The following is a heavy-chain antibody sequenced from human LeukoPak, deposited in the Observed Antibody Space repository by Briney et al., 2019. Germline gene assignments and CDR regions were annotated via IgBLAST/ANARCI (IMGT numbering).Heavy chain of an antibody. CDR1: GFTFSSYS. V-gene: IGHV3-48*04. CDR3: ARPLMYYYGSETYFWFDP. Sequence: GGSLRLSCAASGFTFSSYSMNWVRQAPGKGLEWVSGITNSGGRTYYADSVKGRFTISRDNAKNSLYLQMNSLRAEDTAMYYCARPLMYYYGSETYFWFDPWGQGTLVTVSS. D-gene: IGHD3-10*01. J-gene: IGHJ5*02. CDR2: ITNSGGRT.